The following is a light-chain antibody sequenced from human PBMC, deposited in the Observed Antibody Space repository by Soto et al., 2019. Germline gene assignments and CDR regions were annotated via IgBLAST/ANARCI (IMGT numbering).Light chain of an antibody. CDR2: GAS. J-gene: IGKJ2*01. V-gene: IGKV3-20*01. Sequence: EIVLTQSPGTLSWSPGERATLSCRASQSVSSSYLAWYQQKPGQAPRPLIYGASSRATGIPDRFSGSGSGTDFTLTISRLEPEDFAVYYCQQYGSSPRYTFGQGTKLEIK. CDR3: QQYGSSPRYT. CDR1: QSVSSSY.